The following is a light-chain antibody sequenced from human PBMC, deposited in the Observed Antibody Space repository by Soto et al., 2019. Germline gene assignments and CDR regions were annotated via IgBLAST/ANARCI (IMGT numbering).Light chain of an antibody. V-gene: IGLV2-14*01. J-gene: IGLJ1*01. CDR2: DVS. CDR3: RSYPSSSTLV. Sequence: QSALTQPASVSGSPGQSITISCTGTSSDVGGYNYVSWYQQHPGKAPKLMIYDVSNRPSGVSNRFSGSKSGNTACLTISGLQAEDEPDYYCRSYPSSSTLVFGTGTKLTVL. CDR1: SSDVGGYNY.